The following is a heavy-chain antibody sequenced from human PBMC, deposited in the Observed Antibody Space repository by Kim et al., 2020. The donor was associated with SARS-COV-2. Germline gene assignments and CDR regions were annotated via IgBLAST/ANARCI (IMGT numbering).Heavy chain of an antibody. J-gene: IGHJ6*02. V-gene: IGHV3-23*01. CDR1: GFTFSGYA. CDR3: VKGRYGMDV. Sequence: GGSLRLSCAASGFTFSGYAMSWVRQAPGKGLEWVSGISGSGGSTYYGDSVKGRFTISRDNSKNTLYLQMNSLRAEDTAVYYCVKGRYGMDVWGQGTTVTVSS. CDR2: ISGSGGST.